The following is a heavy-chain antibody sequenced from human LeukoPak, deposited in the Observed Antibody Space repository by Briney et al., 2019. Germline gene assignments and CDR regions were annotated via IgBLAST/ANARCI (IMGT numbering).Heavy chain of an antibody. CDR3: ARDDLGLVEMATITPFDY. CDR1: GFTFSSYE. D-gene: IGHD5-24*01. V-gene: IGHV3-48*03. J-gene: IGHJ4*02. CDR2: ISSSGSTI. Sequence: PGGSLRLSCAASGFTFSSYEMNWVRQAPGKGLEWVSYISSSGSTIYYADSVKGRFTISRDNAKNSLYLQMNSLRAEDTAVYYCARDDLGLVEMATITPFDYWGQGTLVTVSS.